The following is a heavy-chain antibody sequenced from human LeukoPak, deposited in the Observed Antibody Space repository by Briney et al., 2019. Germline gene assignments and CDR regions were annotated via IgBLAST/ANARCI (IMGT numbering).Heavy chain of an antibody. CDR1: GYTFSSHA. CDR2: INTNTGIP. J-gene: IGHJ3*02. V-gene: IGHV7-4-1*02. D-gene: IGHD6-6*01. CDR3: ARDLVSAGFDI. Sequence: ASVKVSCKAFGYTFSSHAMNRVRQAPGQGLELMGWINTNTGIPTYAQGFAGRFVFSLDTSVTTAYLQITSLKAEDTAVYYCARDLVSAGFDIWGQGTMVTVSS.